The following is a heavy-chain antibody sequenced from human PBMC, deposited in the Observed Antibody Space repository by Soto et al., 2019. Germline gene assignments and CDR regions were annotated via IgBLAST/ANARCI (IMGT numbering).Heavy chain of an antibody. V-gene: IGHV4-59*08. J-gene: IGHJ6*02. CDR2: IYYSGST. CDR3: ARLLYSGYDSPLYYYYYGMDV. D-gene: IGHD5-12*01. Sequence: PSETLSLTCTVSGGSISSYYWSWIRQPPGKGLEWIGYIYYSGSTNYNPSLKSRVTISVDTSKNQFSLKLSSVTAADTAVYYCARLLYSGYDSPLYYYYYGMDVWGQGTTVTVSS. CDR1: GGSISSYY.